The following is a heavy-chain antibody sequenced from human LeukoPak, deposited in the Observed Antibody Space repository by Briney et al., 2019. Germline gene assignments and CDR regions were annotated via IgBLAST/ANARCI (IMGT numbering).Heavy chain of an antibody. D-gene: IGHD2-2*01. CDR3: ARASDIVVVPAAMGY. V-gene: IGHV3-30-3*01. CDR1: GSTFSSYA. Sequence: GGSLRLSCAASGSTFSSYAMHWVRQAPGKGLEWVAVIPYDGSNKYYADSVKGRFTISRDNSKNTLYLQMNSLRAEDTAVYYCARASDIVVVPAAMGYWGQGTLVTVSS. J-gene: IGHJ4*02. CDR2: IPYDGSNK.